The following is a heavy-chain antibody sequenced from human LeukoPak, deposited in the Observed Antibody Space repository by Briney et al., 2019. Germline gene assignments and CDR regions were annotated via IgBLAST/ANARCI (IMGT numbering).Heavy chain of an antibody. CDR2: ISYDGSNK. CDR1: GFTFSSYA. Sequence: PGGSLRLSCAASGFTFSSYAMHWVRQAPGKGLEWVAVISYDGSNKYYADSVKGRFTISRDNSKNTLYLQMNSLRAEDTAVYYCAGEYDSSGYYLDDYYYYGMDVWGQGTTVTVSS. V-gene: IGHV3-30-3*01. D-gene: IGHD3-22*01. J-gene: IGHJ6*02. CDR3: AGEYDSSGYYLDDYYYYGMDV.